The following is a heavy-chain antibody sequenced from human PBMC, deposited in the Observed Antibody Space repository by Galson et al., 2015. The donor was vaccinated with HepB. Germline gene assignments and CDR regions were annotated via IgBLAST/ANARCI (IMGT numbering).Heavy chain of an antibody. CDR1: GFSLSTSGMC. V-gene: IGHV2-70*11. CDR2: IDWDDDK. CDR3: ARTRMRDSSGYYYVGGEGFLDY. J-gene: IGHJ4*02. D-gene: IGHD3-22*01. Sequence: PALVKPTQTLTLTCTFSGFSLSTSGMCVSWIRQPPGKALEWLARIDWDDDKYYSTSLKTRLTISKDTSKNQVVLTMTNMDPVDTATYYCARTRMRDSSGYYYVGGEGFLDYWGQGTLVTVSS.